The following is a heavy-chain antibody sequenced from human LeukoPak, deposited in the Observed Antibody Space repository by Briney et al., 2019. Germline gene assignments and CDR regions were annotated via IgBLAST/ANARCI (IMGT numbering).Heavy chain of an antibody. CDR2: INGRGDDS. V-gene: IGHV3-23*01. CDR1: DFTFA. CDR3: VRMRGPERRHCFDY. J-gene: IGHJ4*02. D-gene: IGHD1-1*01. Sequence: GGSLRLSCVVSDFTFAVSWVRQAPGKGLERISTINGRGDDSFHADSVKGRFTISRDTSKNTLYLHMSSLRAADTAMYFCVRMRGPERRHCFDYWSQGALLIVSS.